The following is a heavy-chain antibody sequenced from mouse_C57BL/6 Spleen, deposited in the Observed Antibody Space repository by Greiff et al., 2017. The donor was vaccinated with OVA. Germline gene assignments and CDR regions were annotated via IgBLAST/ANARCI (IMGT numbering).Heavy chain of an antibody. CDR3: ARGLYYYGSSYLDY. CDR2: ILPGSGST. V-gene: IGHV1-9*01. D-gene: IGHD1-1*01. J-gene: IGHJ2*01. Sequence: QVQLKESGAELMKPGASVKLSCKATGYTFTGYWIEWVKQRPGHGLEWIGEILPGSGSTNYNEKFKGKATFTADTSSNTAYMQLSSLTTEDASIYYCARGLYYYGSSYLDYWGQGTTLTVSS. CDR1: GYTFTGYW.